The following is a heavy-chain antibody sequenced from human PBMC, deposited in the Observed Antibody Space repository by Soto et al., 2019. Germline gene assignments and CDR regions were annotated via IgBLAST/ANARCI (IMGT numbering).Heavy chain of an antibody. J-gene: IGHJ6*02. CDR1: GFTFRKYV. CDR2: LSSTGGST. CDR3: AKDQGFLEWIPQGGLDV. Sequence: EVQLLESGGGLAQPGGSLRLSCEVSGFTFRKYVMTWVRQAPGKGLEWVSSLSSTGGSTYYADSVKGRFTVSRDNAKNPLFLQMNSLRAEHTAIYNCAKDQGFLEWIPQGGLDVWGPGNAVAVSS. V-gene: IGHV3-23*01. D-gene: IGHD3-3*01.